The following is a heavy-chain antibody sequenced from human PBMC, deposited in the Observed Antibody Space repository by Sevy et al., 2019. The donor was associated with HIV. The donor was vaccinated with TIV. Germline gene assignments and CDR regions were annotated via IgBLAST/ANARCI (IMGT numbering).Heavy chain of an antibody. J-gene: IGHJ5*02. Sequence: ASVKVSCKASGGTFSSYAISWVRQAPGQGLEWMGGIIPIFGTTNYAQKFQGTVTITAEESTSTAYMELSSLRPEDTAVYYWAREPSPGGGMVRGAGWFDPWGQGTLVTVSS. CDR2: IIPIFGTT. V-gene: IGHV1-69*13. D-gene: IGHD3-10*01. CDR1: GGTFSSYA. CDR3: AREPSPGGGMVRGAGWFDP.